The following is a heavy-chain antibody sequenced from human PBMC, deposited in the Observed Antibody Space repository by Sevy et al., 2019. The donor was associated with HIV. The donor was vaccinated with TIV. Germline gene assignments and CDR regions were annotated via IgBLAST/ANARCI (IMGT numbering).Heavy chain of an antibody. CDR3: ARAIPGYDDFWGGYPNWFDP. J-gene: IGHJ5*02. Sequence: SETLSLTCTVSGGSISSYYWSWIRQPPGKGLEWIGYIYYSGSTNYNPSLKSRVTISVDTSKNQFSLKLSSVTAADTAVYYCARAIPGYDDFWGGYPNWFDPWGQGTLVTVSS. V-gene: IGHV4-59*01. CDR2: IYYSGST. CDR1: GGSISSYY. D-gene: IGHD3-3*01.